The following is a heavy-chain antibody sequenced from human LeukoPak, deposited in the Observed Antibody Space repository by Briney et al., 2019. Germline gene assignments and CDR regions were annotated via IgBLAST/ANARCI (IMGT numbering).Heavy chain of an antibody. J-gene: IGHJ3*02. CDR2: IYYSGST. CDR3: ARVSYYDFWSGYYWRAFDI. Sequence: SETLSLTCTLSGGSTSSGGYYWSWIRQHPGKGLEWIGYIYYSGSTYYHPSLKSRVTISVDTSKNQCSLRVSSVTAADTAVYYCARVSYYDFWSGYYWRAFDIWGQGTMVTVSS. D-gene: IGHD3-3*01. CDR1: GGSTSSGGYY. V-gene: IGHV4-31*03.